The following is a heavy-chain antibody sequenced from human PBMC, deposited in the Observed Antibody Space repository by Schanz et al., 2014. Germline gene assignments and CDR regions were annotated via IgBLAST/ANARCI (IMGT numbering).Heavy chain of an antibody. D-gene: IGHD3-22*01. CDR1: GYTFTSHG. CDR3: ARDYYDSSGYYYCDY. J-gene: IGHJ4*02. CDR2: INGYNGHT. V-gene: IGHV1-18*01. Sequence: QVQLVQSGAEVKKPGASVKASCKASGYTFTSHGISWVRQAPGQGLEWMGWINGYNGHTLYAQKFQGRVTMTTDTSTSTSYMELTSLRFDDTAVYYCARDYYDSSGYYYCDYWGQGTLVTVSS.